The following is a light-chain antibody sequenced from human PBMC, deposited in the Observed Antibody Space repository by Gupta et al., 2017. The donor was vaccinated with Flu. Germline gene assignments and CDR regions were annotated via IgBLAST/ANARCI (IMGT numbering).Light chain of an antibody. CDR2: EVS. V-gene: IGLV2-14*01. CDR1: SSDVGGYNY. Sequence: QSALTQPASVSGSPGPSITISCTGTSSDVGGYNYVSWYQQHPGKAPKLMIYEVSNRPSGVSNRFSGSKSGNTAALTISGLQAEDEADYYCSSYTSSSTPLYVFGTGTKVTVL. J-gene: IGLJ1*01. CDR3: SSYTSSSTPLYV.